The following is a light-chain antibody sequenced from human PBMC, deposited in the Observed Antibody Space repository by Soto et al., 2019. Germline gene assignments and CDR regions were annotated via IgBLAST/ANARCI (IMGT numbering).Light chain of an antibody. CDR1: QSVSSSY. J-gene: IGKJ5*01. V-gene: IGKV3-20*01. Sequence: EIVLTQSPGTLSLSPGERATLSCRASQSVSSSYLAWYQQKPGQAHRLLIYGASSRATGIPDRFSGSGSGTDFTLTISRLEPEDFAVYYCQQYGRSPATFGQGTRLEIK. CDR3: QQYGRSPAT. CDR2: GAS.